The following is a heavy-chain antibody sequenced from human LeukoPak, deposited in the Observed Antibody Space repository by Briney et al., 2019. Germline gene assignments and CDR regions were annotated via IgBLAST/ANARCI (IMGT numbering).Heavy chain of an antibody. CDR3: ARDLVSGYSYGAREAFDI. J-gene: IGHJ3*02. CDR2: ISYDGSNK. V-gene: IGHV3-30*04. CDR1: GFTFSSYA. Sequence: PGGPLRLSCAASGFTFSSYAMHWVRQAPGKGLEWVAVISYDGSNKYYADSVKGRFTISRDNSKNTLYLQMNSLRAEDTAVYYCARDLVSGYSYGAREAFDIWGQGTMVTVSS. D-gene: IGHD5-18*01.